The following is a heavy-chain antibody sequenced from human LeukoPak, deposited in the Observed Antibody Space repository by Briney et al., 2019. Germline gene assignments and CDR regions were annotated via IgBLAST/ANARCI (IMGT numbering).Heavy chain of an antibody. CDR1: RLTFSNAW. Sequence: GGSLRLSCAASRLTFSNAWMNWVRQTPEKGLEWVGLIKSTANGGTIDYAAPVKGRFTISRDDSKNTLHLQMNSLKIEDTAMYYCTREYSGSFDYWGQGALVTVSS. J-gene: IGHJ4*02. CDR2: IKSTANGGTI. CDR3: TREYSGSFDY. D-gene: IGHD1-26*01. V-gene: IGHV3-15*01.